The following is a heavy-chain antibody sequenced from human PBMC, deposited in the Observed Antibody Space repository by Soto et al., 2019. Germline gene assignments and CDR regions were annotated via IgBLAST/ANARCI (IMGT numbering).Heavy chain of an antibody. V-gene: IGHV3-11*01. CDR2: ISGGGDII. CDR1: GFSFSDRY. J-gene: IGHJ4*02. CDR3: AADVYYYASSY. D-gene: IGHD3-10*01. Sequence: QVQLVESGGGLVKPGGSLRLSCAASGFSFSDRYMTWIRQAPGKGLEWVSYISGGGDIIHYADSVKGRFTVSRDNAENSLYLQMDSLRAEDTAVYYCAADVYYYASSYWGQGALVTVSS.